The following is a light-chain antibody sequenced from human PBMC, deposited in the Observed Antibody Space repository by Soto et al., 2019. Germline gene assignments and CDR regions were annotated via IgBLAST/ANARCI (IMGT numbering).Light chain of an antibody. CDR1: SSDVGGYNY. Sequence: QSALTQPASVSGSPGQSITISCTGTSSDVGGYNYVSWYQQHPGKAPKLMIYDVSNRPSGVSNRFSGSKSGNTASLTISGLQAEDEADYYCHSWTSSSTYVFGTGTKSPS. J-gene: IGLJ1*01. CDR2: DVS. V-gene: IGLV2-14*01. CDR3: HSWTSSSTYV.